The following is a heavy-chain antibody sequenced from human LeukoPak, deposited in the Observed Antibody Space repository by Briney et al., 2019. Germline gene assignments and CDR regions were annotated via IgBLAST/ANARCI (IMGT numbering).Heavy chain of an antibody. CDR1: GFTFSSYA. CDR3: ARDPDTGWAFDI. Sequence: PGRALRISCAASGFTFSSYAMHWVRQAPGKGVEWVAVISYDGSNKYYADSVKGRFTISRDNSKNTLYLQMNSLRAEDTAVYYCARDPDTGWAFDIWGQGTMVTVSS. V-gene: IGHV3-30-3*01. J-gene: IGHJ3*02. D-gene: IGHD5-18*01. CDR2: ISYDGSNK.